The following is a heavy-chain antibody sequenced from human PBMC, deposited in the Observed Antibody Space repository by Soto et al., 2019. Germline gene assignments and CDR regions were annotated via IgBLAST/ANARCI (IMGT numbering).Heavy chain of an antibody. CDR1: GFTFSSYS. CDR3: ARDPHSRGHYGDYDENDY. Sequence: EVQLVESGGGLVQPGGSLRLSCAASGFTFSSYSMNWVRQAPGKGLEWVSYISSSSSTIYYADSVKGRFTISRDNAKNSLYLQMNSLRDEDTAVYYCARDPHSRGHYGDYDENDYWGQGTLVTVSS. V-gene: IGHV3-48*02. J-gene: IGHJ4*02. CDR2: ISSSSSTI. D-gene: IGHD4-17*01.